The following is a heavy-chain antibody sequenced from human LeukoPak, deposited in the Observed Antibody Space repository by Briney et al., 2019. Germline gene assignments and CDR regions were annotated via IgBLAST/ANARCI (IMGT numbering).Heavy chain of an antibody. V-gene: IGHV4-59*01. J-gene: IGHJ4*02. Sequence: PSETLSLTCTVSVGSISRYYWSWIPQPPGKGLEGIGYIYYSGSTNYNPSLKSRVTISVDTSKNQFSLKLSSVTAADTAVYYCARESRDGYNIFDYWGQGTLVTVSS. CDR3: ARESRDGYNIFDY. CDR2: IYYSGST. CDR1: VGSISRYY. D-gene: IGHD5-24*01.